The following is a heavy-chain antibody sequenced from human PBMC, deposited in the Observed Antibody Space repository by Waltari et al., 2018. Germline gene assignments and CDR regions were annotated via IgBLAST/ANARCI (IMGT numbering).Heavy chain of an antibody. J-gene: IGHJ2*01. CDR3: ARIGPYCSSTSCYTEDLFGFWYFDL. V-gene: IGHV1-2*02. Sequence: QVQLVQSGAEVKKPGASVKVSCKASGYTFTGYYMHWVRQAPGQGLEWMGWINPNSGGTNYAQKFQGRVTMTRDTSISTAYMELSRLRSDDTAVYYCARIGPYCSSTSCYTEDLFGFWYFDLWGRGTLVTVSS. D-gene: IGHD2-2*02. CDR2: INPNSGGT. CDR1: GYTFTGYY.